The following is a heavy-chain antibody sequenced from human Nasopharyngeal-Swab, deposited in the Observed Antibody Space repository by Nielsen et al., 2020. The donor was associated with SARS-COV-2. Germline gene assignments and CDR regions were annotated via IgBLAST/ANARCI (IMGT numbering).Heavy chain of an antibody. CDR1: GGSISSGGYS. CDR3: ARALGYDSSVVDY. V-gene: IGHV4-30-2*01. Sequence: LRLSCAVSGGSISSGGYSWSWIRQPPGKGLEWIGYIYHSGSTYYNPSLKSRVTISVDRSKNQFSLKLSSVTAADTAVYYCARALGYDSSVVDYWGQGTLVTVSS. D-gene: IGHD3-22*01. J-gene: IGHJ4*02. CDR2: IYHSGST.